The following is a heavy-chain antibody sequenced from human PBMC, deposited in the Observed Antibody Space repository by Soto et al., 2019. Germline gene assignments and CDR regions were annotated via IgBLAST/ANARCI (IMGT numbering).Heavy chain of an antibody. J-gene: IGHJ4*02. CDR1: GFTFNTHW. D-gene: IGHD1-26*01. CDR3: ARGGAMGVDY. CDR2: INFDGITT. Sequence: EVQLVESGGGVVQPGGSLRLSCTASGFTFNTHWMHWVRQAPGKGLVWVSRINFDGITTNYADSVKGRLTVSRDNAKNTLYLHVNTLRDEDTAVYYCARGGAMGVDYWGQGTLVTVSS. V-gene: IGHV3-74*01.